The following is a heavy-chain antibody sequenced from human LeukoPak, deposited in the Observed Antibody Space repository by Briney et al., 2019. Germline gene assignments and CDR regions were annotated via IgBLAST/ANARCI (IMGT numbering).Heavy chain of an antibody. J-gene: IGHJ4*02. CDR1: GFTFSSYW. CDR2: INSDGSST. D-gene: IGHD6-6*01. Sequence: PGGSLRLSCAASGFTFSSYWMHWVRQAPGKGLVWVSRINSDGSSTSYADSVKGRFTTSRDNAKNTLYLQMNSLRAEDTAVYYCARRDSSIAASYYFDYWGQGTLVTVSS. CDR3: ARRDSSIAASYYFDY. V-gene: IGHV3-74*01.